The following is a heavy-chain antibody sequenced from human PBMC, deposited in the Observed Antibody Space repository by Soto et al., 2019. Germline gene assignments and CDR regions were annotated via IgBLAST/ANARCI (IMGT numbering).Heavy chain of an antibody. CDR1: GGSFSGYY. V-gene: IGHV4-34*01. Sequence: SETLSLTCAVYGGSFSGYYWSWIRQPPGKGLEWIGEINHSGSTNYNPSLKSRVTISVDTSKNQFSLKLSSVTAADTAVYYCASSYCSGGSCYVYSFDYWGQGTLVTVSS. D-gene: IGHD2-15*01. CDR2: INHSGST. CDR3: ASSYCSGGSCYVYSFDY. J-gene: IGHJ4*02.